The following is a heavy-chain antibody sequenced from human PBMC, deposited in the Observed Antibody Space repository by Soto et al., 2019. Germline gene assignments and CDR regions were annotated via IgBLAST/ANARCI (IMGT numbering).Heavy chain of an antibody. CDR3: AGDLGYCRSGICYREWFDP. V-gene: IGHV1-18*01. CDR1: GYTFTTHG. D-gene: IGHD2-15*01. CDR2: VRGDNGHT. J-gene: IGHJ5*02. Sequence: QVQLVQSGAEVKKPGASVKVSCKASGYTFTTHGISWVRQVPGQGLEWMGWVRGDNGHTNYAQRLQGRVTMTTDTYTNTADKEVRSRRSDDTAVYYCAGDLGYCRSGICYREWFDPWGQGTLVTVSS.